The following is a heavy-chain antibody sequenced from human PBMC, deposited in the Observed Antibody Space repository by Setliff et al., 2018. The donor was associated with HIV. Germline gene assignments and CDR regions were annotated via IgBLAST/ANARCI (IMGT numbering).Heavy chain of an antibody. J-gene: IGHJ4*02. CDR2: INPSGGST. CDR3: ASDYYGSGSYGYFDY. V-gene: IGHV1-46*01. CDR1: GYTFTSYY. D-gene: IGHD3-10*01. Sequence: ASVKVSCKASGYTFTSYYMHWVRQAPGQGLEWMGIINPSGGSTSYAQKFQGRVTMTRDTSTSTVYMELSSLRSEDTAVYYCASDYYGSGSYGYFDYWGQGTLVTVSS.